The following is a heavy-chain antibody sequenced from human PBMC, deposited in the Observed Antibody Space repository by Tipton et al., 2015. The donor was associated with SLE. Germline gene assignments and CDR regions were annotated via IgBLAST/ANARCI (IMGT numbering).Heavy chain of an antibody. V-gene: IGHV3-30*14. J-gene: IGHJ6*03. D-gene: IGHD3/OR15-3a*01. CDR2: ISYDGSNK. CDR3: ARGTYYYMDV. CDR1: GFTFSSYA. Sequence: SLRLSCAASGFTFSSYAMHWVRQAPGKGLQWVAVISYDGSNKYYADSVKGRFTISRENAKNSLYLQMNSLRAGDTAVYYCARGTYYYMDVWGKGTTVTVSS.